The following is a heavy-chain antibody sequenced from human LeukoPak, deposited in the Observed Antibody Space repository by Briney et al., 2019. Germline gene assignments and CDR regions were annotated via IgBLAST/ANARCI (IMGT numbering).Heavy chain of an antibody. Sequence: GGSLRLSCAASGFTFSSYAMSWVRQAPGKGLEWVSAISGSGGSTYYAGSVKGRFTISRDNSKNTLYLQMNSLRAEDTAVYYCAKDPRSFVGRPPDSWGQGTLVTVSS. CDR3: AKDPRSFVGRPPDS. CDR2: ISGSGGST. J-gene: IGHJ4*02. D-gene: IGHD2-15*01. CDR1: GFTFSSYA. V-gene: IGHV3-23*01.